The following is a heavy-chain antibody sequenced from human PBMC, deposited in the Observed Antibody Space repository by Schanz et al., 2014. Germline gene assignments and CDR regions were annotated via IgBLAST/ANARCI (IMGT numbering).Heavy chain of an antibody. CDR3: ARVPYGSGSYWDY. J-gene: IGHJ4*02. Sequence: EVQLVESGGGFVQPGGSLGLSCVVSGFTVSSDHMSWVRQAPGKGLEWVSTIYASGATYYADSVKRRFTISRDNSKNTLYLQMNSLRAGDTAVYYCARVPYGSGSYWDYWGQGTLXTVSS. V-gene: IGHV3-66*01. CDR1: GFTVSSDH. CDR2: IYASGAT. D-gene: IGHD3-10*01.